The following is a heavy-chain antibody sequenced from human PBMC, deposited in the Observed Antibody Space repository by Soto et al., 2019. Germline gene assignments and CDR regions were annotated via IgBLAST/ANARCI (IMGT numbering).Heavy chain of an antibody. Sequence: QVQLVESGGGVVQPGRSLRLSCAASGFTFSSYAMHWVRQAPGKGLEWVAVISYDGSNKYYADSVKGRFTISRDNSKNTLYLQMNSLRAEDTAVYYCARVTVPHYYYYGMDVWGQGTTVTVSS. CDR2: ISYDGSNK. CDR3: ARVTVPHYYYYGMDV. V-gene: IGHV3-30-3*01. D-gene: IGHD4-4*01. CDR1: GFTFSSYA. J-gene: IGHJ6*02.